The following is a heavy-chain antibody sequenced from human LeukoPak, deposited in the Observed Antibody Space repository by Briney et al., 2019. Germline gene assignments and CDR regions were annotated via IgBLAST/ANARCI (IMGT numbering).Heavy chain of an antibody. CDR1: GFTFSSYG. J-gene: IGHJ4*02. D-gene: IGHD4-17*01. CDR3: ANDRGDYDY. CDR2: ISYDETNK. Sequence: GGSLRLSCAASGFTFSSYGMHWVRQAPGKGLEWVAVISYDETNKYYADSVKGRFTISRDNSKNTLCLQMNSLRAEDTAVYYCANDRGDYDYWGQGTLVTVSS. V-gene: IGHV3-30*18.